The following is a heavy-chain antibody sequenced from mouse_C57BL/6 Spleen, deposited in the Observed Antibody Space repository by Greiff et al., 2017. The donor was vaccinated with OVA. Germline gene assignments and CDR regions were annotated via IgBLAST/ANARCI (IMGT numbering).Heavy chain of an antibody. Sequence: QVQLQQSGAELVKPGASVKMSCKASGYTFTSYWITWVKQRPGQGLEWIGDIYPGSGSTNYNEKFKSKATLTVDTSSSTAYMQLSSLTSEDSAVYYCERPFYSSSRAMDYWGQGTSVTVSS. CDR3: ERPFYSSSRAMDY. J-gene: IGHJ4*01. CDR1: GYTFTSYW. CDR2: IYPGSGST. V-gene: IGHV1-55*01. D-gene: IGHD2-5*01.